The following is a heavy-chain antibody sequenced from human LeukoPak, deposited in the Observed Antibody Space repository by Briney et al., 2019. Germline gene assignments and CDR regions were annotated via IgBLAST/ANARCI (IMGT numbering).Heavy chain of an antibody. V-gene: IGHV4-59*08. CDR1: GGSLSPYY. J-gene: IGHJ1*01. CDR2: IYHTGTT. CDR3: ARLDSGDHGNIPH. Sequence: SGTLPLTCTVSGGSLSPYYWTWIQQPPGKGLEWIGYIYHTGTTRYNPSLNSRVTISVETSKNQFSLRLNSVTAADTAIYYCARLDSGDHGNIPHWGQGTLVTVSS. D-gene: IGHD1-26*01.